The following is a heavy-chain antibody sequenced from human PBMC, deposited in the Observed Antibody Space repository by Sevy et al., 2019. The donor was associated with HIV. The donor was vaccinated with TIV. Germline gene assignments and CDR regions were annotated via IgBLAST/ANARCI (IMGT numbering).Heavy chain of an antibody. Sequence: GGSLRLSCAASGFTFSSYAMHWVRQAPGKGLEWVAVISYDGSNKYYADSVKGRFTISRDNSKNTLYLQMNSLRAEDTAVYYCARESVEIGLVVVSNDAFDIWGQGTMVTVSS. V-gene: IGHV3-30-3*01. CDR1: GFTFSSYA. D-gene: IGHD3-22*01. CDR2: ISYDGSNK. J-gene: IGHJ3*02. CDR3: ARESVEIGLVVVSNDAFDI.